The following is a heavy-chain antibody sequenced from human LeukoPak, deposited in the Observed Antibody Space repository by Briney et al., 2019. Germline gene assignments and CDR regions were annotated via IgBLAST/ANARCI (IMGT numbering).Heavy chain of an antibody. CDR3: ARSGDYYYYYYMDV. J-gene: IGHJ6*03. V-gene: IGHV1-2*02. D-gene: IGHD1-26*01. CDR2: INPNSGGT. CDR1: GYTFTGYY. Sequence: ASVKVSCKASGYTFTGYYMHWVRQVPGQGLEWMGWINPNSGGTNYAQKFQGRVTMTRDTSISTAYMELSRLRSDDTAVYYCARSGDYYYYYYMDVWGKGTTVTVSS.